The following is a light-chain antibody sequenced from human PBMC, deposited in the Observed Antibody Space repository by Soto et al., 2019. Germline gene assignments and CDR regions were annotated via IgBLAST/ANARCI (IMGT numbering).Light chain of an antibody. CDR3: CSYTTSSTLV. CDR2: EVS. Sequence: QSALTQPASVSGSPGQSITISCTGTSSDVGGYNYVSWYQQHPAKAPKLMIYEVSNRPSGVSHRFSGSKSVNTASLTISGLQAEDESDYYCCSYTTSSTLVFGGGTKVTVL. V-gene: IGLV2-14*01. J-gene: IGLJ3*02. CDR1: SSDVGGYNY.